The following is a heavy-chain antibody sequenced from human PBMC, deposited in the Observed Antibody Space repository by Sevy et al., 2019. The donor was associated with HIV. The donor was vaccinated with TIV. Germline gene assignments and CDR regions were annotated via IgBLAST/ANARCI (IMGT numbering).Heavy chain of an antibody. Sequence: GGCLRLSCAASGFTFSRYWMHCVRQAPGKGLVWVSRINSDGSSSSYADSVKGRFTISRDNAKNTLYLQMNSLRAEDTAVYYCVSGSAAGTLGYWGQGTPVRVSS. CDR2: INSDGSSS. CDR3: VSGSAAGTLGY. CDR1: GFTFSRYW. J-gene: IGHJ4*02. V-gene: IGHV3-74*01. D-gene: IGHD6-13*01.